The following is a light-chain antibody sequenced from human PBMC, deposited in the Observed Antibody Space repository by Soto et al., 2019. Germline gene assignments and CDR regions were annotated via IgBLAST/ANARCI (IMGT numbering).Light chain of an antibody. CDR3: QSYDSSLSGYV. Sequence: QSVLTQPPSVSGAPGQRVTISCTGSSSNIGAGYDVHWYQQLPGTAPKLLIYDNNNRPSGVPDRFSGSKSGPSASLAITGFQAEDEADYSCQSYDSSLSGYVFGTGTKVTAL. CDR1: SSNIGAGYD. J-gene: IGLJ1*01. V-gene: IGLV1-40*01. CDR2: DNN.